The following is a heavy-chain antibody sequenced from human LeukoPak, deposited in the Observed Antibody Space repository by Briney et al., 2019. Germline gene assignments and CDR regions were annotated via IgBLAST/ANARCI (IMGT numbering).Heavy chain of an antibody. CDR1: GFTFSSYA. Sequence: HPGGSLRLSCAASGFTFSSYAMHWVRQAPGKGLEYVSAISSNGGSTYYANSVKGRFTISRDNSKNTLYLQMGSLRAEDMAVYYCARPSGRGYGDYEDSLQAYYYYGMDVWGQGTTVTVSS. V-gene: IGHV3-64*01. CDR2: ISSNGGST. D-gene: IGHD4-17*01. CDR3: ARPSGRGYGDYEDSLQAYYYYGMDV. J-gene: IGHJ6*02.